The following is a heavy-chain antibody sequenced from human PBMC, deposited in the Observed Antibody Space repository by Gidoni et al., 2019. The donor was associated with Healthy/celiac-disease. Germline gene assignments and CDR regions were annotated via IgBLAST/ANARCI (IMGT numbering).Heavy chain of an antibody. Sequence: QVQLVQSGAEVKKPGSSVKVSCKASGGTFSSYAISWVRQAPGQGLEWMGGIIPSFGTANYVKKFQGRVTITADESTSTAYMELSSLRSEDTAVYYCARDRSTVVTPGYFDYWGQGTLVTVSS. D-gene: IGHD2-21*02. CDR3: ARDRSTVVTPGYFDY. CDR2: IIPSFGTA. J-gene: IGHJ4*02. V-gene: IGHV1-69*01. CDR1: GGTFSSYA.